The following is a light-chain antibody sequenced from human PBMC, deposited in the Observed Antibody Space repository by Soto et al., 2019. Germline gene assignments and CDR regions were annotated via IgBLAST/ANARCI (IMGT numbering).Light chain of an antibody. CDR2: TSG. CDR3: QQSYSSPYT. V-gene: IGKV1-39*01. J-gene: IGKJ2*01. Sequence: IQMTQSPSSLSASVGDRVTITCRASQRITTYLNWYQQKPGEAPKLLISTSGTLQRGVPSRFSGSGSGTHFTLTLTALLPVDFATYFCQQSYSSPYTFGQGTKLEIK. CDR1: QRITTY.